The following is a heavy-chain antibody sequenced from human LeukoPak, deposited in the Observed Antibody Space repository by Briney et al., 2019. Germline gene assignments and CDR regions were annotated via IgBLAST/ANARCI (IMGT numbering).Heavy chain of an antibody. V-gene: IGHV4-59*01. D-gene: IGHD2-2*01. CDR2: IYYSGST. CDR1: GGSISSYY. Sequence: PSETLSLTCTVSGGSISSYYWSWIRQPPGKGLEWIGYIYYSGSTKYNPSLKSRVTISVDTSKNQFSLKLSSVTAADTAVYYCATGGDVCTSSSCLDYWGQGTLVTVSS. CDR3: ATGGDVCTSSSCLDY. J-gene: IGHJ4*02.